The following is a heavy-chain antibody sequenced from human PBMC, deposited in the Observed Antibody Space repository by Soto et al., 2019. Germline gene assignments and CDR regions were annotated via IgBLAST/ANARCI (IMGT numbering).Heavy chain of an antibody. CDR2: ISDSGQTT. J-gene: IGHJ3*01. Sequence: EVHLLESGGDLVQPGGSLRLSCAASGFNLNGFAMAWVRQSPGKGLEWVSLISDSGQTTNYADFVKGRFTLSRDNSRNMIYLQMNSLRGEDTAIYYCAKVYTSSSEDAFDVWGRGTVVTVSS. V-gene: IGHV3-23*01. CDR1: GFNLNGFA. CDR3: AKVYTSSSEDAFDV. D-gene: IGHD6-6*01.